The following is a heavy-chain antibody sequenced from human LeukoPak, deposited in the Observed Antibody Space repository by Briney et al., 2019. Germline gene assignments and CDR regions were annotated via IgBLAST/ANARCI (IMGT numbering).Heavy chain of an antibody. CDR1: GFTFITCW. V-gene: IGHV3-7*01. CDR3: ARDRRDVYPGYYFDY. D-gene: IGHD5-24*01. Sequence: PGGSLRLSCGTSGFTFITCWMSWVRQAPGKGLEWVANIKQDGSEEYYVDSVKGRFTISRDNAKNSLYLQMNSLRAEDTAVYYCARDRRDVYPGYYFDYWGQGTLVTVSS. CDR2: IKQDGSEE. J-gene: IGHJ4*02.